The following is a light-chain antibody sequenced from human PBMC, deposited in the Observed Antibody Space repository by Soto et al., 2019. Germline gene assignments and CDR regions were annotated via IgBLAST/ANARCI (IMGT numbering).Light chain of an antibody. CDR1: QSVSRN. CDR3: QQYNHWPLYT. V-gene: IGKV3-15*01. CDR2: DAS. J-gene: IGKJ2*01. Sequence: EVVMTQSPATLSVSPGERATLSCRASQSVSRNLAWYQQRPGRAPRLLIYDASTRATNIPTRFRGSGSGTEFTLTISRLQSEDFAVYYCQQYNHWPLYTFGQGTKLEIK.